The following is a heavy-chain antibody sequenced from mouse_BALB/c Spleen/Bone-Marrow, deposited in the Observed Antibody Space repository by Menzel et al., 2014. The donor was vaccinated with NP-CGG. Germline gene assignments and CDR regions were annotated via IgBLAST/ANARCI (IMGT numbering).Heavy chain of an antibody. CDR2: IYPSDSYT. D-gene: IGHD2-3*01. CDR3: TRDDGSFAY. V-gene: IGHV1-69*02. CDR1: GYTFTSYW. J-gene: IGHJ3*01. Sequence: QVQLQQSGAELVRPGASVKLSCKASGYTFTSYWINWVKQRPGQGLEWIGNIYPSDSYTNYNQKFKDKATLTVDESSSTAYMQLSSPTSEDSAVYYCTRDDGSFAYWGQGTLVTVSA.